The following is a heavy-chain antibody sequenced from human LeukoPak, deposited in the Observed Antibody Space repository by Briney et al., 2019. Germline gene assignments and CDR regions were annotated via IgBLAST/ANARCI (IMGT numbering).Heavy chain of an antibody. CDR3: ARSDYSYGYSFDY. CDR2: INHSGST. CDR1: GGSFSGYY. D-gene: IGHD5-18*01. V-gene: IGHV4-34*01. Sequence: SETLSLTCAVYGGSFSGYYWSWIRQPPGKGLEWIGEINHSGSTNYNPSLKSRVTISVDTSKNQFSLKLSSVTAADTAVYYCARSDYSYGYSFDYWGQGTLVTVSS. J-gene: IGHJ4*02.